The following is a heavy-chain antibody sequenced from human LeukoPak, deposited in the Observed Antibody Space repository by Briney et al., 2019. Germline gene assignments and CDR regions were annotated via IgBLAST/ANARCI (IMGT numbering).Heavy chain of an antibody. D-gene: IGHD5-18*01. CDR3: ARERYSYGYVIFDY. CDR1: GYTFTDYY. J-gene: IGHJ4*02. CDR2: INPNSGGT. V-gene: IGHV1-2*02. Sequence: ASVKVSCKASGYTFTDYYIHWVRQAPGQGLEWMGWINPNSGGTNYPQKFQGRVTITRDTSASTAYMELSSLRSEDTAVYYCARERYSYGYVIFDYWGQGTLVTVSS.